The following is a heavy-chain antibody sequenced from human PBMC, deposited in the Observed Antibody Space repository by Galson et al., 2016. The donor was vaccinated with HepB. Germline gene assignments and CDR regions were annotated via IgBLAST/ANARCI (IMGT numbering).Heavy chain of an antibody. D-gene: IGHD3-9*01. V-gene: IGHV3-33*01. Sequence: SLRLSCAASGFPFSSYGMHWVRQAPGKGLEWVAVIWYDGGIEYYADSVKGRFTISRDNSKSTLYLQMNSLKAEDTAVYYCAREGDDYYDLLTGYLVDWGQGTLVTVSS. CDR1: GFPFSSYG. CDR2: IWYDGGIE. CDR3: AREGDDYYDLLTGYLVD. J-gene: IGHJ4*02.